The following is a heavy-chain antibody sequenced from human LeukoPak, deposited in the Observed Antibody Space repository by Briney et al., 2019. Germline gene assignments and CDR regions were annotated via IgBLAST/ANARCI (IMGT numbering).Heavy chain of an antibody. J-gene: IGHJ6*02. CDR3: ARAGFYYGMDV. V-gene: IGHV4-34*01. Sequence: SETLSLTCIVSGGSLSGSGYYWSWIRQPPGKGLEWIGEINHSGSTNYNPSLKSRVTISVDTSKNQFSLKLSSVTAADTAVYYCARAGFYYGMDVWGQGTTVTVSS. CDR1: GGSLSGSGYY. CDR2: INHSGST.